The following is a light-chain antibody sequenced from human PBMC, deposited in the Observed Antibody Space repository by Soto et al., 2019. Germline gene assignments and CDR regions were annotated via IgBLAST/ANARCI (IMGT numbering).Light chain of an antibody. Sequence: QSVRTQPASVSGSPGQSITISCTGTSSDLAIYNYVSWYQQQPGKAPKLVIYQVTNRPSGVSNRFSGSRSGNTASLTISGLQAEDEADYYCSSYTDSSNYVFGTGTKVTVL. CDR2: QVT. CDR3: SSYTDSSNYV. V-gene: IGLV2-14*01. CDR1: SSDLAIYNY. J-gene: IGLJ1*01.